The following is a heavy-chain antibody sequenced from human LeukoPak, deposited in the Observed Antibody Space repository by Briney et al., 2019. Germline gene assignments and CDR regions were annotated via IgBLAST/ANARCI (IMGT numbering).Heavy chain of an antibody. CDR2: ISSSSSYI. J-gene: IGHJ6*02. CDR1: EFTFSGYW. Sequence: GGSLRLSCAASEFTFSGYWMNWVRQAPGKGPEWVSSISSSSSYIYYADSVKGRFTISRDNAKNSLYLQMNSLRAEDTAVYYCASFYGDYFYYGMDVWGQGTTVTVSS. CDR3: ASFYGDYFYYGMDV. D-gene: IGHD4-17*01. V-gene: IGHV3-21*01.